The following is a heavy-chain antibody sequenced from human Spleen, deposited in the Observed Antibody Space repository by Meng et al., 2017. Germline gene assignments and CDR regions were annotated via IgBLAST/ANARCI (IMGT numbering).Heavy chain of an antibody. CDR1: GYTFNSYD. CDR3: ARDGIATAGS. D-gene: IGHD6-13*01. J-gene: IGHJ4*02. V-gene: IGHV1-8*01. Sequence: QVQLVQAGAEVKKPGAAVKVSCKASGYTFNSYDINRVRQATGQGLEWMGWMNPNSGNTGYAQKFQGRVTMTRNTSISTAYMELASLRSEDTAVYYCARDGIATAGSWGPGTLVTVSS. CDR2: MNPNSGNT.